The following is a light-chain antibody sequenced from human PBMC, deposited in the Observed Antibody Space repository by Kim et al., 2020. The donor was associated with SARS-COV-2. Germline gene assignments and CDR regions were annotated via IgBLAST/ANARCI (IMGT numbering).Light chain of an antibody. CDR2: QDN. V-gene: IGLV3-1*01. Sequence: SGSPGQTARITCSGDKLGDKFVFWYQQKVGQSPVLVIYQDNKRPSGIPERFSGSNSGNTAILTISATQAMDEADYYCQTWGTNIAIFGGGTQLTVL. CDR1: KLGDKF. J-gene: IGLJ2*01. CDR3: QTWGTNIAI.